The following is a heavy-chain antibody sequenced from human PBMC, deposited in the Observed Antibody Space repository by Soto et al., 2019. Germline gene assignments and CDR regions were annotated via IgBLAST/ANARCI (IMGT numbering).Heavy chain of an antibody. V-gene: IGHV1-18*01. Sequence: QVKLVQSGAEVQKPGASVKVSCKASGYTFTSYGVTWVRQAPGQGLEWMGWISAYNGNTNYAQNLQGRVTMTTDTSTSTAYMELRSLRSDDTAVYYCARATVTTENAFDIWGQGTMVTVSS. CDR1: GYTFTSYG. CDR2: ISAYNGNT. J-gene: IGHJ3*02. D-gene: IGHD4-17*01. CDR3: ARATVTTENAFDI.